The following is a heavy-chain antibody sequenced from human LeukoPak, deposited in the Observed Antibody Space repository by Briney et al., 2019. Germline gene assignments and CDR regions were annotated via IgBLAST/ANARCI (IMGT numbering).Heavy chain of an antibody. J-gene: IGHJ4*02. D-gene: IGHD3-9*01. CDR1: GFTFRDAW. CDR2: IRSKTDGGTT. CDR3: AKENTHYDILTGYYERHFDY. Sequence: GGSLRLSCAASGFTFRDAWMTWVRQAPGKGLEWVGRIRSKTDGGTTDYAVSVQGRFTISRDDSKNTLYLQMSSLRAEDTAVYYCAKENTHYDILTGYYERHFDYWGQGTLVTVSS. V-gene: IGHV3-15*01.